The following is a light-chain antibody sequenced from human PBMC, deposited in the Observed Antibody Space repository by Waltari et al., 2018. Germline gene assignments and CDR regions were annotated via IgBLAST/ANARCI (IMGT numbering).Light chain of an antibody. J-gene: IGLJ3*02. CDR2: SNN. V-gene: IGLV1-44*01. Sequence: QSVLTQPPSASGTPGQRVTISCSGSSSNIGSNPVTWYQQLPGTAPKLLIYSNNQRPSGVPDRFSGSKSGTSASLAISGLQSEDEADYYWAAWDDSLNAWVFGGGTKLTVL. CDR1: SSNIGSNP. CDR3: AAWDDSLNAWV.